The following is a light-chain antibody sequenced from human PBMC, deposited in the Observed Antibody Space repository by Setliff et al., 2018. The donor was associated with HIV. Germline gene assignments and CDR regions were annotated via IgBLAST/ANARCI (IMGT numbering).Light chain of an antibody. V-gene: IGLV1-44*01. CDR2: SNN. CDR1: SSNIGSNT. CDR3: AAWDDSPNGLYV. J-gene: IGLJ1*01. Sequence: QSVLTQPPSASGTPGQRVTISCSGSSSNIGSNTVNWYQQVPRTAPKLLIYSNNQRPSGVPDRFSGSKSGTSASLAISGLQSEDEADYYCAAWDDSPNGLYVFGTGTKVTVL.